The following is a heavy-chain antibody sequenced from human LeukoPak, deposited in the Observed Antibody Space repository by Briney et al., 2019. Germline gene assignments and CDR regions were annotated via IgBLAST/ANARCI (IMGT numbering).Heavy chain of an antibody. CDR1: GFNFNDAA. CDR2: IASSGRNT. J-gene: IGHJ3*01. V-gene: IGHV3-23*01. Sequence: GGSLRLSCAASGFNFNDAAMTWVRQAPGKGLEWVSLIASSGRNTYYTDSVRGRFTISRDNSKKTLSLQMNSLRVEDTAIYYCAKDIQLSAWGLGTMVTVSS. CDR3: AKDIQLSA. D-gene: IGHD5-24*01.